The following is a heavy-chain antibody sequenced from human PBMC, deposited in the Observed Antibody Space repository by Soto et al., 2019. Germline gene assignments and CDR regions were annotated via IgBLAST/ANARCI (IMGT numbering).Heavy chain of an antibody. J-gene: IGHJ5*02. CDR2: ISAYNGNT. CDR3: ARERDIVVVVAAGWSWFDP. Sequence: GASVKVSCKASGYTFTIYGISWVLQAPGQGLEWMGWISAYNGNTNYAQKLQGRVTMTTDTSTSTAYMELRSLRSDDTAVYYCARERDIVVVVAAGWSWFDPWGQGTLVTVSS. V-gene: IGHV1-18*01. CDR1: GYTFTIYG. D-gene: IGHD2-15*01.